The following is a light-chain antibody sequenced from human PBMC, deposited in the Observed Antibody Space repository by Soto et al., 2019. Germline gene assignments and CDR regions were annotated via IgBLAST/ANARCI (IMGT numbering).Light chain of an antibody. CDR3: ASYRSTSTLGV. CDR1: GSD. V-gene: IGLV2-14*03. CDR2: DVS. Sequence: QSVLTQPASVSGSPGQSITISCTGAGSDVSWYQHRPGKAPKLIIFDVSNRPSGISDRFSGSKSGNTASLTISGLRAEDEAGYYCASYRSTSTLGVFGGGTKVTVL. J-gene: IGLJ3*02.